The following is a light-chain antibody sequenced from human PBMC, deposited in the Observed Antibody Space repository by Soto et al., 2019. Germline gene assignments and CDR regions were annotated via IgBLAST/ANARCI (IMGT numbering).Light chain of an antibody. J-gene: IGKJ1*01. CDR2: GVS. V-gene: IGKV3-20*01. Sequence: EIVLTQSPGTLSLSPGEKATLSCRASQSVGDTFLSWYQQKPGLAPRLLIYGVSNRATGIPDRFSGSGSGTDFILTISRLELEDFEFYYWGRFVGSPPRPFGQGTKVEIK. CDR3: GRFVGSPPRP. CDR1: QSVGDTF.